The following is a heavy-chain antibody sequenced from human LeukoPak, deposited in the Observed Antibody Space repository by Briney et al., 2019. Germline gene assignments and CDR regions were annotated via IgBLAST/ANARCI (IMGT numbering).Heavy chain of an antibody. D-gene: IGHD3-9*01. Sequence: GESLKISFKGSGYSFTSYWIGWVRQMPGKGLEWMGITYPGDSDTRYSPSFQGQVIISADKSISTAYLQWSSLKASDTAMYYCARSLRYDILTGYDYYYGMDVWGKGTTVTVSS. CDR1: GYSFTSYW. V-gene: IGHV5-51*01. CDR2: TYPGDSDT. J-gene: IGHJ6*04. CDR3: ARSLRYDILTGYDYYYGMDV.